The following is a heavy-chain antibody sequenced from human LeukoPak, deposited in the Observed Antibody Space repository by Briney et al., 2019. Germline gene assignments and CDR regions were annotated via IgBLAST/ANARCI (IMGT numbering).Heavy chain of an antibody. CDR1: GGTFSSYA. CDR3: ARADYGYCTNGVCYAFDY. V-gene: IGHV1-69*05. J-gene: IGHJ4*02. Sequence: SVKVSCKASGGTFSSYAISWVRQAPGQGLEWMGGIIPIFGTANYAQEFQGRVTITTDESTSTAYMELSSLRSEDTAVYYCARADYGYCTNGVCYAFDYWGQGTLVTVSS. D-gene: IGHD2-8*01. CDR2: IIPIFGTA.